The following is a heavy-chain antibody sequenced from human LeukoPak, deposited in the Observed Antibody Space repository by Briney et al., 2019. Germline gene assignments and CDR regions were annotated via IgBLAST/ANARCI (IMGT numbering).Heavy chain of an antibody. J-gene: IGHJ6*02. CDR2: IIPLFGTA. D-gene: IGHD2-2*01. Sequence: ACVKVSCKASGGTFSSYAISWVRQAPGQGLEWMGGIIPLFGTANYAQKFQGRVTITADESTSTAYMELSSLRSEDTAVYYCARDIVVVPAAAAYYYYAMDVWGQGTTVTVSS. CDR3: ARDIVVVPAAAAYYYYAMDV. V-gene: IGHV1-69*01. CDR1: GGTFSSYA.